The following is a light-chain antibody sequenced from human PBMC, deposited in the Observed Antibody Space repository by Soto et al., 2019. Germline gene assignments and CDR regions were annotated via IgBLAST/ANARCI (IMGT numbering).Light chain of an antibody. V-gene: IGKV1-39*01. J-gene: IGKJ5*01. CDR3: QQGYSTPT. CDR2: SVS. Sequence: DIQMTQSPSSLSASVGDRVTITCRASQSIRSYLNWYQQKPGKAPKVLIYSVSTLETGVPSRFSGSASGTDFTLTISSLQPEEFATYFCQQGYSTPTFGQGTRLEIK. CDR1: QSIRSY.